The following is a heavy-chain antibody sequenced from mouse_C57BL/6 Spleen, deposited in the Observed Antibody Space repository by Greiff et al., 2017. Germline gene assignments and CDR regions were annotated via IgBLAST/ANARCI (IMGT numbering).Heavy chain of an antibody. J-gene: IGHJ4*01. D-gene: IGHD1-1*01. CDR2: INPSNGGT. Sequence: QVQLQQSGTELVKPGASVKLSCKASGYTFTSYWMHWVKQRPGQGLEWIGNINPSNGGTNYNEQFKSKATLTVDKSSSTAYMQLSSLTSEDSAVYYCARPTYGSSSHYYAMDYWGQGTSVTVSS. CDR1: GYTFTSYW. CDR3: ARPTYGSSSHYYAMDY. V-gene: IGHV1-53*01.